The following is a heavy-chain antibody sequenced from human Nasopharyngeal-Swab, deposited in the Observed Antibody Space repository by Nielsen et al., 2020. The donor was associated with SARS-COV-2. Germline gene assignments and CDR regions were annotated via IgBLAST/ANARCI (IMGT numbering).Heavy chain of an antibody. Sequence: GGSLRLSCAASGFTFRSYDMHWVRQGTGKGLEWVSAIGNAGDTYYPGSVKGRFTISRENAKNSLYLQMNSLRAEDTAVYYCARARYWLAASGPFFDYWGLGTLVTVSS. J-gene: IGHJ4*02. CDR3: ARARYWLAASGPFFDY. CDR1: GFTFRSYD. V-gene: IGHV3-13*01. CDR2: IGNAGDT. D-gene: IGHD6-13*01.